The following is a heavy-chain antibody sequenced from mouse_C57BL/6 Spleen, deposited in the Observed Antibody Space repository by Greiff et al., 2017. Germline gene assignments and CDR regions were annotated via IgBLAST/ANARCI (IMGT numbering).Heavy chain of an antibody. CDR2: IYPRDGST. V-gene: IGHV1-85*01. J-gene: IGHJ3*01. CDR1: GYTFTSYD. Sequence: QVHVKQSGPELVKPGASVKLSCKASGYTFTSYDINWVKQRPGQGLEWIGWIYPRDGSTKYNEKFKGKATLTVDTSSSTAYMELHSLTSEDSAVYFCARSITTASFAYWGQGTLVTVSA. CDR3: ARSITTASFAY. D-gene: IGHD1-2*01.